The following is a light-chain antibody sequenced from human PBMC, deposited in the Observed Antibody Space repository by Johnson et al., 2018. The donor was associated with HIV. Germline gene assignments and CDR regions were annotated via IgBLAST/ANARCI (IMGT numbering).Light chain of an antibody. CDR3: GTWDSSLTASYV. J-gene: IGLJ1*01. CDR1: SSNIGNNF. CDR2: ENN. V-gene: IGLV1-51*02. Sequence: QSVLTQPPSVSAAPGQKVTISWSGSSSNIGNNFVSWYQQLPGTAPKLLIYENNKRPSGIPDRFSGSKSGTSATLGITGLQTGDEADYYCGTWDSSLTASYVFGTGTKVTVL.